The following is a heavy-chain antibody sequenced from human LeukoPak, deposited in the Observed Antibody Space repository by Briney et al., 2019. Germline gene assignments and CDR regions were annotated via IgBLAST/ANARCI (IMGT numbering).Heavy chain of an antibody. CDR2: ISGSGGST. CDR3: AKESGHYYDSSGYYYDY. CDR1: GFTFSSYA. V-gene: IGHV3-23*01. Sequence: GGSLRLSCAASGFTFSSYAMSWVRQAPGKGLEWVSAISGSGGSTYYADSVKGRFTISRDNSKNTLYLQMNSLRAEDTAVYYCAKESGHYYDSSGYYYDYRGQGTLVTVSS. D-gene: IGHD3-22*01. J-gene: IGHJ4*02.